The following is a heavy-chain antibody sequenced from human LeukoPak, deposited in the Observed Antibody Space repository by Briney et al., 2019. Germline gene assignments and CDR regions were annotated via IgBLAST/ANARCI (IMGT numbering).Heavy chain of an antibody. J-gene: IGHJ4*02. CDR3: ARGRIQLWLLNY. CDR1: GVSISSSSYY. Sequence: KPSETLSLTCTVSGVSISSSSYYWGWLRQPPGKGLEWIGSIYYSGSTYYNPSLKSRVTISVDTSKNQFSLKLSSVTAADTAVYYCARGRIQLWLLNYWGQGTLVTVSS. D-gene: IGHD5-18*01. V-gene: IGHV4-39*01. CDR2: IYYSGST.